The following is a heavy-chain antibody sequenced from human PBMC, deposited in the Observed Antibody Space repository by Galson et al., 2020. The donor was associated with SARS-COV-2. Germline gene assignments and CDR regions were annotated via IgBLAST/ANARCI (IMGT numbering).Heavy chain of an antibody. V-gene: IGHV4-30-4*01. CDR1: GGSISSGYYY. CDR3: ARGAGRNDFGDYGAFDI. D-gene: IGHD4-17*01. CDR2: IYHSGST. J-gene: IGHJ3*02. Sequence: SETLSLTCTVSGGSISSGYYYWSWIRQPPGKGLEWIGYIYHSGSTYYNSSLKSRVIISVDTSRNHFSLKLSAVTAADTAVYYCARGAGRNDFGDYGAFDIWGQGTLVTVSS.